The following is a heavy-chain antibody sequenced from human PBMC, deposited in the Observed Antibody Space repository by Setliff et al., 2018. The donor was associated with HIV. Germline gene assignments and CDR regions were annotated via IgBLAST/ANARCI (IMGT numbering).Heavy chain of an antibody. J-gene: IGHJ6*02. Sequence: PSETLSLTCTVSGGSISSGSYYWSWIRQPAGKGLEWIGEVNHSGSTNYNPSLKSRVTISVDTSKNQFSLKLSSVTAADTAVYHCARLHQLVGDSYYYYNMDVWGQGTTVTVSS. V-gene: IGHV4-61*10. CDR3: ARLHQLVGDSYYYYNMDV. D-gene: IGHD6-6*01. CDR2: VNHSGST. CDR1: GGSISSGSYY.